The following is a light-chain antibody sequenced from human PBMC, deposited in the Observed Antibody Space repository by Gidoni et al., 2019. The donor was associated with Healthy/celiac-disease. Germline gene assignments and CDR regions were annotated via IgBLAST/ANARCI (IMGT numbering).Light chain of an antibody. CDR1: QSVSSN. CDR3: QQYNNWPST. V-gene: IGKV3-15*01. CDR2: GAS. J-gene: IGKJ1*01. Sequence: EIVMTQSPATLSVSPGERATLSCRASQSVSSNLAWYQQKPGQAPRLLIYGASTRATGIPASFSGSGSGTEFTLTIRSLQSEDFAVYYCQQYNNWPSTFXQXTKVEIK.